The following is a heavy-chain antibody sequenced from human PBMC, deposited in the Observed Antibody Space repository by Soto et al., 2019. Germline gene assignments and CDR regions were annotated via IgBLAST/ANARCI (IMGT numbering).Heavy chain of an antibody. Sequence: PSQTLSLTCAISGDSVSSNNAAWNWIRQSPSRGLEWLGRTFYRSQWHYGYAESVQSRITINPDTSKNQFSLQLNSVTPEDTAVYYCAREGTLFRGVINLLDYWGQGTPVIVYS. CDR1: GDSVSSNNAA. D-gene: IGHD3-10*01. CDR2: TFYRSQWHY. CDR3: AREGTLFRGVINLLDY. V-gene: IGHV6-1*01. J-gene: IGHJ4*02.